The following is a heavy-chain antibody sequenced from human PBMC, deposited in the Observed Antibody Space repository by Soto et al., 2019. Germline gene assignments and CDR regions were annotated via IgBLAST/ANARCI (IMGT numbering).Heavy chain of an antibody. D-gene: IGHD4-17*01. V-gene: IGHV4-59*01. CDR1: GGSISSYY. Sequence: QVQLQESGPGLVKPSETLSLTCTVSGGSISSYYWSWIRQPPGKGLEWIGYIYYSGSTNYNPSLKSRVTISVDTSKNQFALKLSSVTAADTAVYYCARVYGGNSGDAFDIWGQGTMVTVSS. J-gene: IGHJ3*02. CDR3: ARVYGGNSGDAFDI. CDR2: IYYSGST.